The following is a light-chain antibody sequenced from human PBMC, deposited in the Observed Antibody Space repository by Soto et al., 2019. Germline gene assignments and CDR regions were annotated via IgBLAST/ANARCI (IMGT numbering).Light chain of an antibody. CDR1: QSLVHSDGNTY. CDR3: VQATQLWT. Sequence: DIVMTQTPLSSPVTLGQPASISCRSSQSLVHSDGNTYLSWLQQRPGQPPRLLIYQVSNRFSGDPDRVRGSGAGTEFTVRISRVEAEDGGVCYGVQATQLWTFGQGTKVEIK. V-gene: IGKV2-24*01. J-gene: IGKJ1*01. CDR2: QVS.